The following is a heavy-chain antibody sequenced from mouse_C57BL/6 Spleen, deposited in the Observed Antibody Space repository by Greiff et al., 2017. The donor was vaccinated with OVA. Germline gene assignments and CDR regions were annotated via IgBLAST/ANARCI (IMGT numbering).Heavy chain of an antibody. J-gene: IGHJ2*01. CDR2: IDPENGDT. D-gene: IGHD2-3*01. CDR1: GFNIKDDY. CDR3: TPIYDGYYVGY. V-gene: IGHV14-4*01. Sequence: EVKLQESGAELVRPGASVKLSCTASGFNIKDDYMHWVKQRPEQGLEWIGWIDPENGDTEYASKFQGKATITADTSSNTAYLQLSSLTSEDTAVYYCTPIYDGYYVGYWGQGTTLTVSS.